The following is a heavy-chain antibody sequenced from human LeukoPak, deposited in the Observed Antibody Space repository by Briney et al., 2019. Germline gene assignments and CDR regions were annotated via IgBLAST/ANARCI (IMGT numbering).Heavy chain of an antibody. CDR3: ARMFSGTYGGIDY. D-gene: IGHD1-26*01. V-gene: IGHV4-4*07. J-gene: IGHJ4*02. CDR2: IYSSGST. CDR1: GGSISSYY. Sequence: SETLSLTCTVSGGSISSYYWSWIRQPAGKGLEWIGSIYSSGSTNFNPSLRSRVTMSVDSSKNQFSLKLSSVTAADTAIYYCARMFSGTYGGIDYWGQGTLVTVSS.